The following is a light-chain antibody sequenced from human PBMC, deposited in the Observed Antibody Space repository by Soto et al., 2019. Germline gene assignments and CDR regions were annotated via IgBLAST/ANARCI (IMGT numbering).Light chain of an antibody. J-gene: IGKJ4*01. CDR3: QQYGTTPLT. V-gene: IGKV3-20*01. CDR1: QSVRNNY. Sequence: EIVLTQSPDTLSLSPGERATLSCRASQSVRNNYLAWYQQKPGQAPRFLIYDASSRATGIPDGFSGSGSGTDFTLIISRLEPEDFAVYYCQQYGTTPLTFGGGTEVDIK. CDR2: DAS.